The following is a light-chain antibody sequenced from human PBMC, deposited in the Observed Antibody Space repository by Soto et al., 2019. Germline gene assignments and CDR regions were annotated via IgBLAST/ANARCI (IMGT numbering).Light chain of an antibody. V-gene: IGLV2-14*01. CDR3: GSYTSSSTLLYV. CDR1: SSDVGGYNY. CDR2: EVS. J-gene: IGLJ1*01. Sequence: QSVLTQPASVSGSPGQSITISCTGTSSDVGGYNYVSWYQQHPGKAPKLMIYEVSNRPSGVSNRFSGSKSGNTASLTISGLQAEDEADYYCGSYTSSSTLLYVFGTGTKVTVL.